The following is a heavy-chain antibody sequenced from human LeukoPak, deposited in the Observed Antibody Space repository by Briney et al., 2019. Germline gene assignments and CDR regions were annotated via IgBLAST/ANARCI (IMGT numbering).Heavy chain of an antibody. CDR1: GGPITSTRYY. CDR3: AGDYFDTIMGFDP. J-gene: IGHJ5*02. Sequence: SETLSLTCTVSGGPITSTRYYWGWIRQSPGKGLECIGSIYIRGNTYYHPSLKSRVTISVDSSKNQFSLKMTSVTAADTSVYCGAGDYFDTIMGFDPWGQGTLVTVSS. V-gene: IGHV4-39*01. D-gene: IGHD3-9*01. CDR2: IYIRGNT.